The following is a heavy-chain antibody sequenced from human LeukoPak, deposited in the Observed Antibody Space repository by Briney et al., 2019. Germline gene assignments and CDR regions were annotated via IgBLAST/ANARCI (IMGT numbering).Heavy chain of an antibody. D-gene: IGHD4-11*01. V-gene: IGHV3-23*01. CDR1: GFTSSSYV. CDR3: TREYLTVSYFDY. Sequence: GGSLRLSCAASGFTSSSYVMSWVRQAPGRGLEWVSASSGSGSITYYADSVKGRFTISRDNSNNTLYLQMNSLRAEDTAVYYCTREYLTVSYFDYWGQGTLVTVSS. CDR2: SSGSGSIT. J-gene: IGHJ4*02.